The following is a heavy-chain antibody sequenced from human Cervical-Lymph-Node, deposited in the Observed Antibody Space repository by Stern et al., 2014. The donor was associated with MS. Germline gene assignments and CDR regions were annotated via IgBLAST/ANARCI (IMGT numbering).Heavy chain of an antibody. J-gene: IGHJ5*02. D-gene: IGHD2/OR15-2a*01. CDR1: GGSIISGGHL. Sequence: QVQLQESGPGLVKPSQTLSLTCSVSGGSIISGGHLWSWIRQPPGEGLEWIGYIHSTGSTYYNPSLRSRVAISLDPSQNLFSLSLTSVTAADTAAYYCARNSPFDPWGQGTLVTVSS. CDR3: ARNSPFDP. CDR2: IHSTGST. V-gene: IGHV4-31*03.